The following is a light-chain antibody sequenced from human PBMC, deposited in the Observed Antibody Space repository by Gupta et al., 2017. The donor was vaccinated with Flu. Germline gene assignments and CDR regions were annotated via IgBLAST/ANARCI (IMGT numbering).Light chain of an antibody. CDR1: SGINVGTYR. CDR3: MIWHSSAVV. J-gene: IGLJ2*01. V-gene: IGLV5-45*02. Sequence: QAVLTQPSSLSASPGASASLTCTLRSGINVGTYRIYWYQQKPGSPPQYLLRYKSDSDKQQGSGVPSRFSGSKDASATAVILLISGLQAEDEDDYYCMIWHSSAVVFGGGTKLTVL. CDR2: YKSDSDK.